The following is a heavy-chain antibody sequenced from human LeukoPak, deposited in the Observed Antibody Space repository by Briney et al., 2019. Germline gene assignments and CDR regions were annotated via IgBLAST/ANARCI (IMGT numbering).Heavy chain of an antibody. J-gene: IGHJ4*02. CDR1: GFTFSSYG. Sequence: GGSLRLSCAASGFTFSSYGMHWVRQAPGRGLEWVAFIRYDGSNKHYADSVKGRFTISRDNSKNTLYLQMNSLRAEDTAVYYCAKDQGLVATSSDYFDYWGQGTLVTVSS. V-gene: IGHV3-30*02. CDR3: AKDQGLVATSSDYFDY. CDR2: IRYDGSNK. D-gene: IGHD5-12*01.